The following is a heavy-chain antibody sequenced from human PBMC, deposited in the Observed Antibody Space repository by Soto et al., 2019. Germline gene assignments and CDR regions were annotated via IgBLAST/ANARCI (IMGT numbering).Heavy chain of an antibody. V-gene: IGHV4-34*01. Sequence: SETLSLTCAVYGGSFSGYYWSWIRQPPGKGLEWIGEINHSGSTNYNPSLKSRVTISVDTSKNQFSLKLSSVTAADTAVYYCARLISGSYYDYWGQGTLVTVSS. CDR3: ARLISGSYYDY. D-gene: IGHD3-10*01. J-gene: IGHJ4*02. CDR2: INHSGST. CDR1: GGSFSGYY.